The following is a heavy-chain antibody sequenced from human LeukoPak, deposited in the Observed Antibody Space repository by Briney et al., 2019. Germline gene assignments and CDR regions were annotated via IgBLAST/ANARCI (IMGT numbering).Heavy chain of an antibody. J-gene: IGHJ4*02. V-gene: IGHV1-2*02. CDR3: ARTLVGARRRGFDY. CDR2: INPHSGDT. D-gene: IGHD1-26*01. Sequence: GASVKVSCKASGYTFPVYYVHWVRQAPGQGLEWMGWINPHSGDTNYAQKFQGRVTMTRDTSISTAYMELSRLGSDDTAMYYCARTLVGARRRGFDYWGQGTLVTVSS. CDR1: GYTFPVYY.